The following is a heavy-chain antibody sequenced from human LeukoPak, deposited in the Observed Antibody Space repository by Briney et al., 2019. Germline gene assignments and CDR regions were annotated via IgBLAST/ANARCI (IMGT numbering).Heavy chain of an antibody. CDR2: ISSSSSYI. J-gene: IGHJ4*02. V-gene: IGHV3-21*01. Sequence: GGSLRLSGAASGFTFSSSSMNWVRQAPGKGLEWVSSISSSSSYIYYADSVKGRFTTSRDNAKNSLYLQMNSLRAEDTAVYYCAIVLADPGIRYFDVGDYWGQGTLVTVSS. CDR3: AIVLADPGIRYFDVGDY. CDR1: GFTFSSSS. D-gene: IGHD3-9*01.